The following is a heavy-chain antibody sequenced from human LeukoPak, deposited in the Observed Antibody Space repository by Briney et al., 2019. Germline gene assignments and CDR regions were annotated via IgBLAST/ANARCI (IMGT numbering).Heavy chain of an antibody. V-gene: IGHV1-2*02. Sequence: GASVKVSCKASGYTFTGYYMHWVRQAPGQGLEWMGWINPNSGGTNYAQKFQGRVTMTRDTSISTAYMELSRLRSDDTAVYYCARDLLGYCSSTSCSIDYWGQGTLVTVSS. CDR2: INPNSGGT. D-gene: IGHD2-2*01. J-gene: IGHJ4*02. CDR3: ARDLLGYCSSTSCSIDY. CDR1: GYTFTGYY.